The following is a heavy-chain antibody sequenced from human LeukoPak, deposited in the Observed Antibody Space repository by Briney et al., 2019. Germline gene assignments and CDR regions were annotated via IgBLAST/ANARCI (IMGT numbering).Heavy chain of an antibody. Sequence: PSETLSLTCTVPGGSIINHYWSWIRQPPGKGLEYIGYIFYSGTTNYNPSLTSRVSISVDTSKNQFSLKLRSVTAADTAVYYCARLQFWSGHDYWGQGTLVTVSS. CDR2: IFYSGTT. CDR3: ARLQFWSGHDY. CDR1: GGSIINHY. V-gene: IGHV4-59*08. D-gene: IGHD3-3*01. J-gene: IGHJ4*02.